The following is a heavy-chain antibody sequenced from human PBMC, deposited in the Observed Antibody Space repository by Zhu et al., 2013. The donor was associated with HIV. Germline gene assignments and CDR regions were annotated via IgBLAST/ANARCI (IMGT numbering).Heavy chain of an antibody. CDR1: NGSFSPYH. CDR2: ISHAGRT. CDR3: ASFRVSGWFDP. J-gene: IGHJ5*02. V-gene: IGHV4-34*01. Sequence: VQLQQWGAGLLKPSETLSLTCAVYNGSFSPYHWSWIRQSPEKGLEWIGEISHAGRTTYNPSLKSRVTISLDTSKTQFSLIFSAVTAADTAVYYCASFRVSGWFDPWGQGTLVTVSS. D-gene: IGHD2-21*01.